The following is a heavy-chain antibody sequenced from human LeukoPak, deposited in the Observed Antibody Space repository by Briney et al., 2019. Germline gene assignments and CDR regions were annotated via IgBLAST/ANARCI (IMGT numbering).Heavy chain of an antibody. CDR2: IYYSGST. J-gene: IGHJ3*02. V-gene: IGHV4-59*01. D-gene: IGHD3-22*01. CDR3: AKDFAIGDGSGYSIPRTAFDI. CDR1: GGSISSYY. Sequence: PSETLSLTCTVSGGSISSYYWSWIRQPPGKGLEWIGYIYYSGSTNYNPSLKSRVTISVDTSKNQFSLKLSSVTAADTAVYYCAKDFAIGDGSGYSIPRTAFDIWGQGTMVTVSS.